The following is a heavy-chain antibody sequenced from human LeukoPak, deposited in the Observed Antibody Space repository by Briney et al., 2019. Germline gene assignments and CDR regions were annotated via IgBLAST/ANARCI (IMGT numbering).Heavy chain of an antibody. CDR3: ARDPTYYDFWSGYPYFDY. J-gene: IGHJ4*02. Sequence: GASVKVSCKASGGTFSSYAISWVRQAPGQGLEWMGGIIPIFGTANHAQKFQGRATITADESTSTAYMELSSLRSEDAAVYYCARDPTYYDFWSGYPYFDYWGQGTLVTVSS. CDR1: GGTFSSYA. D-gene: IGHD3-3*01. CDR2: IIPIFGTA. V-gene: IGHV1-69*01.